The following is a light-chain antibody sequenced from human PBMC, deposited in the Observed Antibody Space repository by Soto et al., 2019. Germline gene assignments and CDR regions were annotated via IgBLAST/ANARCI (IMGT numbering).Light chain of an antibody. CDR1: QSVSSSY. CDR3: QQYGSSPWT. V-gene: IGKV3-20*01. Sequence: EMVLTQSPGTLSLSPGERATLSCRASQSVSSSYSAWYQQKPGQAPRPLIYGASSRAIGIPDRFSGSGSGTDFTLTISRLEPEDFAVYYCQQYGSSPWTFGQGTKVEIK. J-gene: IGKJ1*01. CDR2: GAS.